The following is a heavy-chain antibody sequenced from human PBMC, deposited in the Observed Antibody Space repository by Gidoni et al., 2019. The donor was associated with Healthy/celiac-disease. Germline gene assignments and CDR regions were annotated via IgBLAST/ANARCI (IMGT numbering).Heavy chain of an antibody. CDR1: GFTFSSYW. CDR3: ARDLYYDFWSGYYPYYYYGMDV. Sequence: EVQLVESGGGLVQHGGSLRLACAASGFTFSSYWMSWVRQAPGKGLEWVANIKQDGSEKYYVDSVKGRFTISRDNAKNSLYLQMNSLRSEDTAVYYCARDLYYDFWSGYYPYYYYGMDVWGKGTTVTVSS. D-gene: IGHD3-3*01. J-gene: IGHJ6*04. V-gene: IGHV3-7*05. CDR2: IKQDGSEK.